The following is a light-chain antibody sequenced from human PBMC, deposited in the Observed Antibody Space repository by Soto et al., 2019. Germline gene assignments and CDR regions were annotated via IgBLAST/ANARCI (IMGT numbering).Light chain of an antibody. J-gene: IGKJ5*01. Sequence: EIVLTQSPGTLSLSPGERVTLSCRARQSLSGNYLAWYQQKPGQAPKFLIYGASNRATDIPDRFSGGGSGTDFALTINRLEPEDSAVYYCQQYGHSPITFGQGTRLEIK. V-gene: IGKV3-20*01. CDR1: QSLSGNY. CDR2: GAS. CDR3: QQYGHSPIT.